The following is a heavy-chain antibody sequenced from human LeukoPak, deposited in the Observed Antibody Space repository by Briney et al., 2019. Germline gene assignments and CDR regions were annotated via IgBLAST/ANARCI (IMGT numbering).Heavy chain of an antibody. D-gene: IGHD5-18*01. J-gene: IGHJ4*02. CDR1: GGSISSGSYY. CDR2: IYTSGST. V-gene: IGHV4-61*02. CDR3: ARDGAGYSYGYYFDY. Sequence: SQTLSLTCTVSGGSISSGSYYWSWIRQPAGKGLEWIGRIYTSGSTNYNPSLKSRVTISVDTSKNQFSLKLSSVTAADTAVYYCARDGAGYSYGYYFDYWGQGTLVTVSS.